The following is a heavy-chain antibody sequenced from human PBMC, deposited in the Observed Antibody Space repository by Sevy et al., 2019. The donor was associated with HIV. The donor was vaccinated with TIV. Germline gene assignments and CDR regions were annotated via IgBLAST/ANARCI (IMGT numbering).Heavy chain of an antibody. D-gene: IGHD3-16*01. V-gene: IGHV1-69*13. Sequence: ASVKVSCKASGGTFGSYGITWVRQAPGQGLEWMGEIMPIFGSANYGQTFQGRVTMHAYQSTSTAYMGLSSLRSDDTAVYYCARGGGLSPHHWLDPWGQGTLVTVSS. CDR1: GGTFGSYG. J-gene: IGHJ5*02. CDR2: IMPIFGSA. CDR3: ARGGGLSPHHWLDP.